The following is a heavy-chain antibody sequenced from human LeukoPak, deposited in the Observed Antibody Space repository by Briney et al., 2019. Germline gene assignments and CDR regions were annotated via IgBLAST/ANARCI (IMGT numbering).Heavy chain of an antibody. Sequence: PGGSLRLSCAASGFIVSINEMNWVRQAPGRGLEWISYISSNSLATYDADSVRGRFTISRDNAKNTLFLHMSSLRVEDTAIYYCARGAVAAPFDSWGQGTLVTVSS. J-gene: IGHJ4*02. V-gene: IGHV3-48*03. D-gene: IGHD6-19*01. CDR2: ISSNSLAT. CDR3: ARGAVAAPFDS. CDR1: GFIVSINE.